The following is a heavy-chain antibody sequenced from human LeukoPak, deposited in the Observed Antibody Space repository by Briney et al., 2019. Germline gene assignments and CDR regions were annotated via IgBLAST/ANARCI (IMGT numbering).Heavy chain of an antibody. CDR2: IYYSGST. CDR1: GGSISSYY. D-gene: IGHD5-12*01. J-gene: IGHJ5*02. Sequence: SETLSLTCTVSGGSISSYYWSWIRQPPGRGLEWIGYIYYSGSTNYNPSLKSRVTISVDTSKNQFSLKLSSVTAADAAVYYCARDLGYDGFDWAPWGQGTLVTVSS. CDR3: ARDLGYDGFDWAP. V-gene: IGHV4-59*12.